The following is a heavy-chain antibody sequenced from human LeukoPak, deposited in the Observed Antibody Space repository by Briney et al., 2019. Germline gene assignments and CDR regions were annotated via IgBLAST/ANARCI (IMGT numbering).Heavy chain of an antibody. J-gene: IGHJ5*02. CDR2: INHSGST. V-gene: IGHV4-34*01. CDR3: ARRDPAGVGATSWFDP. CDR1: GGSFSGYY. Sequence: SETLSLTCAVYGGSFSGYYWSWIRQPPGKGLEWIGEINHSGSTYYNPSLKSRVTISVDTSKSQFSLKLSSVTAADTAVYYCARRDPAGVGATSWFDPWGQGTLVTVSS. D-gene: IGHD1-26*01.